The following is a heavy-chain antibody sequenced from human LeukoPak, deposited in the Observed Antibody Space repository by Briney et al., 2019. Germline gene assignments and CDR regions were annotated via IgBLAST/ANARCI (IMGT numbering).Heavy chain of an antibody. CDR2: ISGSGGST. Sequence: PGGSLRLSCAASGFTFSSYAMSWVRQAPGKGLEWVSAISGSGGSTYYADSVKGRFTISRDNSKNTLYLQMNSLRAEDTAVYYCAKKGIAAAGYNPRGYYFDYWGQGTLVTVS. V-gene: IGHV3-23*01. CDR1: GFTFSSYA. D-gene: IGHD6-13*01. CDR3: AKKGIAAAGYNPRGYYFDY. J-gene: IGHJ4*02.